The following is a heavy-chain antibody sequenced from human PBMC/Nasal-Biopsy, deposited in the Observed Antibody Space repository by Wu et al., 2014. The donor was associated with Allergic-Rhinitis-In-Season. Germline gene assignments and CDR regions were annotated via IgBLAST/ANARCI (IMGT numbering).Heavy chain of an antibody. D-gene: IGHD3-10*02. Sequence: GNTNYNPSLRSRVTISIDTPKNQFSLRLTSVTAADTAVYYCAKDTYYVAGVIPLISGGQGTMVTVSS. V-gene: IGHV4-34*01. CDR2: GNT. J-gene: IGHJ3*01. CDR3: AKDTYYVAGVIPLIS.